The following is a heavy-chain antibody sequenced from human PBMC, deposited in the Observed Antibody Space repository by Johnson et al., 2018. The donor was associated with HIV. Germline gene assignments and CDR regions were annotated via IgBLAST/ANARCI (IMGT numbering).Heavy chain of an antibody. CDR1: GFTFSSYW. CDR2: IKQDGSEK. V-gene: IGHV3-7*01. D-gene: IGHD5-24*01. Sequence: VQLVESGGGLVQPGGSLRLSCAASGFTFSSYWMSWVRQAPGKGLEWVANIKQDGSEKYYVDSVKGRFTISRDNAKNSLYLQMNSLRAEETAVYYCARATMSYKVWLQLSAAFDIWGQGTMVTVSS. J-gene: IGHJ3*02. CDR3: ARATMSYKVWLQLSAAFDI.